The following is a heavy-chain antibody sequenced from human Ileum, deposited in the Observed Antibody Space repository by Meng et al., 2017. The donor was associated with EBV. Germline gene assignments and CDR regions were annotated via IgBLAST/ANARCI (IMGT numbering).Heavy chain of an antibody. Sequence: EVLLVESGGGLVQPGGCLRLSCATSGFTFSSYWMHWVRQAPGKGLVWVSRLNSDGTNTAYADSVKGRFTISRDNAKNTLSLKMNSLSAEDTAVYYCVRGLSGSQQLTGGYWGQGTLVTVSS. J-gene: IGHJ4*02. V-gene: IGHV3-74*01. D-gene: IGHD6-13*01. CDR1: GFTFSSYW. CDR3: VRGLSGSQQLTGGY. CDR2: LNSDGTNT.